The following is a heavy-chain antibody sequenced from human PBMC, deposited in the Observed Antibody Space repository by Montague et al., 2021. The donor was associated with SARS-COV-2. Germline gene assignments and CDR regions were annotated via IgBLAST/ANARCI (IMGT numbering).Heavy chain of an antibody. CDR3: ARHLRVTTVTSHMYHYAMDV. CDR2: IYYSGST. Sequence: SETLSLTCSVSGDSISNYSWSWTRQSPGKGLEWIGYIYYSGSTNYNPSLTSRVTISVDTSKNQVSLKLTSVTAADTAVYYCARHLRVTTVTSHMYHYAMDVWGQGTTVTVSS. V-gene: IGHV4-59*08. CDR1: GDSISNYS. D-gene: IGHD4-11*01. J-gene: IGHJ6*02.